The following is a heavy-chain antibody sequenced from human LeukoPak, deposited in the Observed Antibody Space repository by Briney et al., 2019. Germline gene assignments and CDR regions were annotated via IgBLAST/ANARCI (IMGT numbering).Heavy chain of an antibody. D-gene: IGHD2-2*01. Sequence: GGSLRLSCAASGFTFSSYGMHWVRQAPGKGLEWVAFIRYDGSNKYYAGSVKGRFTISRDNSKNTLYLQMNSLRAEDTAVYYCAKDKACSSTSCYVDYWGQGTLVTVSS. CDR3: AKDKACSSTSCYVDY. CDR2: IRYDGSNK. V-gene: IGHV3-30*02. J-gene: IGHJ4*02. CDR1: GFTFSSYG.